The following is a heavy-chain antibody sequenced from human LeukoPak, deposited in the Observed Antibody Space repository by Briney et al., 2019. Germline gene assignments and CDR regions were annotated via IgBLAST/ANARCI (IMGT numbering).Heavy chain of an antibody. CDR3: ARGYCRGGSCQVFDY. CDR2: INHSGST. CDR1: GGSFSGYF. J-gene: IGHJ4*02. D-gene: IGHD2-15*01. Sequence: SETPSLTCAVYGGSFSGYFWTWIRQPPGKGLEWIGEINHSGSTKYNPSLKSRVTISVDTSKNQFSLKLSSVTAADTSVYYCARGYCRGGSCQVFDYWGQGTLVTVSS. V-gene: IGHV4-34*01.